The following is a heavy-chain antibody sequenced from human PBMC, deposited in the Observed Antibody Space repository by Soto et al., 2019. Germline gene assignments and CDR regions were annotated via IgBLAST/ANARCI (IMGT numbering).Heavy chain of an antibody. CDR1: GFTFSSYG. V-gene: IGHV3-33*01. CDR2: IWYDGSNK. J-gene: IGHJ4*02. CDR3: ARGSITIFGVVISQSIFDY. D-gene: IGHD3-3*01. Sequence: QVQLVESGGGVVQPGRSLRLSCAASGFTFSSYGMHWVRQAPGKGLEWVAVIWYDGSNKYYADSVKGRFTISRDNSKNTLYLQMNSLRAEDTAVYYCARGSITIFGVVISQSIFDYWGQGTLVTVSS.